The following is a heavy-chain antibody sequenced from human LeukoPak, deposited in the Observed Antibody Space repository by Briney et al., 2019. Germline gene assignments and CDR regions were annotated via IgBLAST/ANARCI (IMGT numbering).Heavy chain of an antibody. V-gene: IGHV1-2*06. Sequence: ASVKVSCKASGYTFTGYYMHWVRQAPGQGLEWMGRINPNSGGTSYAQKFQGRITMSRDTSISTAYMEVSRLRSDDTAVYYCARVLYSGSYVFDYWGQGTLVPVSS. CDR3: ARVLYSGSYVFDY. CDR1: GYTFTGYY. CDR2: INPNSGGT. D-gene: IGHD1-26*01. J-gene: IGHJ4*02.